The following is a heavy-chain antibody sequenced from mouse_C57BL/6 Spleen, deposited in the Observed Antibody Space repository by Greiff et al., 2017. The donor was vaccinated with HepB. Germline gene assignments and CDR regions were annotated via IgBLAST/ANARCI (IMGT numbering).Heavy chain of an antibody. J-gene: IGHJ2*01. V-gene: IGHV1-81*01. CDR1: GYTFTSYG. Sequence: QVQLQQSGAELARPGASVKLSCKASGYTFTSYGISWVKQRTGQGLEWIGEIYPRSGNTYYNEKFKGKATLTADKSSSTAYMELRSLTSEDSAVYFCAPLGAYGYVPFDYWGQGTTLTVSS. D-gene: IGHD2-2*01. CDR2: IYPRSGNT. CDR3: APLGAYGYVPFDY.